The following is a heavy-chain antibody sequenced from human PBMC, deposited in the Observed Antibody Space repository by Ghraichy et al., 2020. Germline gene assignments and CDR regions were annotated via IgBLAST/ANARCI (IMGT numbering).Heavy chain of an antibody. D-gene: IGHD5-18*01. V-gene: IGHV5-51*01. CDR3: ARLSEIQLWEFDY. CDR1: GYSFTSYW. Sequence: GESLNISCKGSGYSFTSYWIGWVRQMPGKGLEWMGIIHPGDSDTRYSPSFQGQVTISADKSISTAYLQWSSLKASDTAMYYCARLSEIQLWEFDYWGQGTLVTVSS. J-gene: IGHJ4*02. CDR2: IHPGDSDT.